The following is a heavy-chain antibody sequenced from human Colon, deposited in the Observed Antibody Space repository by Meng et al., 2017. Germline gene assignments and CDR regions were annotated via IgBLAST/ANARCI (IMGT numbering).Heavy chain of an antibody. CDR3: AKTLYPYFDGGNPFQS. CDR1: GYTFTDYF. J-gene: IGHJ5*01. Sequence: ASVKVSCKASGYTFTDYFLQWVRQAPGQGPEWMGWINPNSGYTNYAPTFQGRVTMTRDTSNSTEYMELSRLTSDDTAVYYCAKTLYPYFDGGNPFQSWGQGSLVTVSS. D-gene: IGHD4-23*01. V-gene: IGHV1-2*02. CDR2: INPNSGYT.